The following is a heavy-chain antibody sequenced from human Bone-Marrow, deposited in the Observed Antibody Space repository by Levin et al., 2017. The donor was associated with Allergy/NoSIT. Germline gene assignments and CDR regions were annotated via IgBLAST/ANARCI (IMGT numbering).Heavy chain of an antibody. CDR2: ISYDGSNK. Sequence: LSLTCAASGFTFSSYAMHWVRQAPGKGLEWVAVISYDGSNKYYADSVKGRFTISRDNSKNTLYLQMNSLRAEDTAVYYCARELIAVATIPYGMDVWGQGTTVTVSS. V-gene: IGHV3-30*04. CDR3: ARELIAVATIPYGMDV. D-gene: IGHD6-19*01. CDR1: GFTFSSYA. J-gene: IGHJ6*02.